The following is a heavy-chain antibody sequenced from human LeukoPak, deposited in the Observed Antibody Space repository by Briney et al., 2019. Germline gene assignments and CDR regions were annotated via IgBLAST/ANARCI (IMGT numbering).Heavy chain of an antibody. D-gene: IGHD2-21*01. V-gene: IGHV3-30*02. J-gene: IGHJ6*03. CDR3: AKDGEGVVSYYYMDV. CDR2: IRYDGSNK. CDR1: GFTFSSYG. Sequence: GGSLRLSCAASGFTFSSYGMHWVRQAPGKGLEWVAFIRYDGSNKYYADSVKGRFTISRDNSKNTLYLQMNSLRAEDTAVYYCAKDGEGVVSYYYMDVWGKGTTVTVS.